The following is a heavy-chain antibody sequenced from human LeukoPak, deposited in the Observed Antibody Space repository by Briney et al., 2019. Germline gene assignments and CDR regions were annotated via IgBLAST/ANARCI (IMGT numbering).Heavy chain of an antibody. CDR3: ARGTDYGKDLDY. Sequence: VASVKVSCKASGGTFSSYAISWVRQAPGQGLEWMGGIIPIFGTANYAQKFQGRVTITADESTSTAYMELSSLRSEDTAVYYCARGTDYGKDLDYWGQGTLVTVSS. CDR2: IIPIFGTA. J-gene: IGHJ4*02. V-gene: IGHV1-69*01. D-gene: IGHD4-17*01. CDR1: GGTFSSYA.